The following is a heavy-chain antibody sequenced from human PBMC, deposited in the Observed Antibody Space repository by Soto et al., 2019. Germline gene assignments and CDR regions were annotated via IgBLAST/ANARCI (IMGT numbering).Heavy chain of an antibody. Sequence: ASVKVSCKTSGYTFTGYYMHWVRQAPGQGLEWMGWINPNSGGTNYAQKFQGRVTMTRDTSISTAYMELSRLRSDDTAVYYCARVANIAARRIWFDPWGQGTLVTVSS. CDR1: GYTFTGYY. V-gene: IGHV1-2*02. D-gene: IGHD6-6*01. CDR3: ARVANIAARRIWFDP. J-gene: IGHJ5*02. CDR2: INPNSGGT.